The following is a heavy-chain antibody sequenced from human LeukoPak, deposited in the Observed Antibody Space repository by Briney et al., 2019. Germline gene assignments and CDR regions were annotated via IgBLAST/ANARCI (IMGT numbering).Heavy chain of an antibody. J-gene: IGHJ6*02. Sequence: GGSLRLSCAASGFTFSDYYMSWIRQAPGKGLEWVSYISSSGSTIYYADSVKGRFTISRDNSKTTLYLQMNSLRVEDTAVYYCARDGAAYYYYGMDVWGQGTTVTVS. CDR3: ARDGAAYYYYGMDV. CDR1: GFTFSDYY. CDR2: ISSSGSTI. V-gene: IGHV3-11*04. D-gene: IGHD2-21*01.